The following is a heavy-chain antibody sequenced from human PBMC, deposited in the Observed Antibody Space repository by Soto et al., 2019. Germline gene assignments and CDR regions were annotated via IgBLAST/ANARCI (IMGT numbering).Heavy chain of an antibody. J-gene: IGHJ6*02. CDR2: ISYDGSNK. CDR3: ASPYDFWSGYYTSPYYYGMDV. CDR1: GFTFSSYA. V-gene: IGHV3-30-3*01. D-gene: IGHD3-3*01. Sequence: SLRLSCAASGFTFSSYAMHWVRQAPGKGLEWVAVISYDGSNKYYADSVKGRFTISRDNSKNTLYLQMNSLRAEDTAVYYCASPYDFWSGYYTSPYYYGMDVWGQGTTVTVSS.